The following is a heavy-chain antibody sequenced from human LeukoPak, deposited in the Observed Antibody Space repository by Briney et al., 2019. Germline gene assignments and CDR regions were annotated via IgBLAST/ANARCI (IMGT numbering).Heavy chain of an antibody. D-gene: IGHD2-15*01. Sequence: PSETLSLTCTVSGGSISSSGYYWGWIRQPPGKGLEWIGSIYYSGSTYYNPSLKSRVTISVDTSKNQFSLKLSSVTAADTAVYYCARDCSGGSCYGAFDIWGQGTMVTVSS. CDR2: IYYSGST. J-gene: IGHJ3*02. CDR1: GGSISSSGYY. V-gene: IGHV4-39*02. CDR3: ARDCSGGSCYGAFDI.